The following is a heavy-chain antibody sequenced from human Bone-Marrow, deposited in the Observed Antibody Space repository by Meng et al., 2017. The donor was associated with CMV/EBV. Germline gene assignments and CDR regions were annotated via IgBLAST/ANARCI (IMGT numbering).Heavy chain of an antibody. V-gene: IGHV4-39*02. CDR3: ARGNTRMGSWFDP. Sequence: SETLSLTCTVSGGSISSSSYYWGWIRQPPGKGLEWIGSIYYSGSTYYNPSLKSRVTISVDTSKNHFSLKLSSVTAADMAVYYCARGNTRMGSWFDPWGQGTRVTVSS. CDR1: GGSISSSSYY. D-gene: IGHD3-16*01. CDR2: IYYSGST. J-gene: IGHJ5*02.